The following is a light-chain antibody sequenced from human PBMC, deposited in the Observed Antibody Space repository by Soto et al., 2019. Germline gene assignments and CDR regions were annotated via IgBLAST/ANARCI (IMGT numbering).Light chain of an antibody. V-gene: IGKV1D-8*03. CDR1: QGISSY. J-gene: IGKJ1*01. CDR2: AAS. Sequence: VIWMTQSPSLLSASTADRVTIRCRMSQGISSYLAWYQQKPGKAAELLIYAASTLQSGVPSRFSGSGSGTEFTLTISSLQPDDSATYYCQHYSLYAPWTFGQGTKVDIK. CDR3: QHYSLYAPWT.